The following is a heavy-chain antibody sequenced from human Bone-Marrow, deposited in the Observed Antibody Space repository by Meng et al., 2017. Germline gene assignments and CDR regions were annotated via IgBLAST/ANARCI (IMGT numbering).Heavy chain of an antibody. CDR1: GGSISSYY. V-gene: IGHV4-59*01. D-gene: IGHD2-15*01. Sequence: SETLSLTCTVSGGSISSYYWSWIRQPPGKGLEWIGYIYYRGSTNYNPSLKSRVTISVDTSKNQFSLKLSAVNAADTAVYYWARDPATGYYYYGMDVWGQGTTVTVSS. CDR3: ARDPATGYYYYGMDV. CDR2: IYYRGST. J-gene: IGHJ6*02.